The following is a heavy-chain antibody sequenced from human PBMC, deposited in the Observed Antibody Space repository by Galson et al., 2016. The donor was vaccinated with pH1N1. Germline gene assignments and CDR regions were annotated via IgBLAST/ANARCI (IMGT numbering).Heavy chain of an antibody. CDR1: GFTLGDFY. CDR2: ITKRPEGYTT. Sequence: SLRLSCAASGFTLGDFYMDWVRQAPGKGLEWVGRITKRPEGYTTQDAASVRGRFIISREDSKDLFYLQMNSLTTEDTAVYYCTRENHHKFDYWGQGTLVTVSS. CDR3: TRENHHKFDY. V-gene: IGHV3-72*01. J-gene: IGHJ4*02.